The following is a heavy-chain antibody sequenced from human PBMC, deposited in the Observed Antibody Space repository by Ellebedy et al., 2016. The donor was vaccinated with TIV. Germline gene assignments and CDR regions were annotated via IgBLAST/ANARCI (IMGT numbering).Heavy chain of an antibody. CDR3: ARVYSSYYFDY. V-gene: IGHV3-30*03. CDR2: ISFGGSDK. Sequence: GGSLRLSCAASGFTFSSYGLHWVRQAPGKGLEWVAFISFGGSDKYYADSVRGRFTISRDKSKNTLSLQMNSLRPEDTALYYCARVYSSYYFDYWGQGTLVTVSS. CDR1: GFTFSSYG. D-gene: IGHD6-13*01. J-gene: IGHJ4*02.